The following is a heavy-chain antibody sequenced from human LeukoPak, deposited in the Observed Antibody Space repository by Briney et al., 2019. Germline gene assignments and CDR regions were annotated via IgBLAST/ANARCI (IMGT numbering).Heavy chain of an antibody. D-gene: IGHD3-10*01. Sequence: ASVKVSCKVSGYTLTELSMHWVRQAPGKGLEWMGGFDPEDGETIYAQKFQGRVTMTEDTSTDTAYMELSSLRSEDTAVHYCATARFTMVRGDEFDYWGQGTLVTVSS. J-gene: IGHJ4*02. V-gene: IGHV1-24*01. CDR3: ATARFTMVRGDEFDY. CDR2: FDPEDGET. CDR1: GYTLTELS.